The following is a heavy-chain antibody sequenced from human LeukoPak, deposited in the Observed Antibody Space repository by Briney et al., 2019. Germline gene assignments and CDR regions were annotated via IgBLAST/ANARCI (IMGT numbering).Heavy chain of an antibody. CDR2: ISYDGSNK. J-gene: IGHJ4*02. CDR1: GFTFSSYG. CDR3: ARDGSGYSYGYADY. Sequence: GRSLRLSCAASGFTFSSYGMHWVRQAPGKGLEWVAVISYDGSNKYYADSVKGRFTISRDNSKNTLYLQMNSLRAEDTAVYYCARDGSGYSYGYADYWGQGTLVTVSS. V-gene: IGHV3-30*03. D-gene: IGHD5-18*01.